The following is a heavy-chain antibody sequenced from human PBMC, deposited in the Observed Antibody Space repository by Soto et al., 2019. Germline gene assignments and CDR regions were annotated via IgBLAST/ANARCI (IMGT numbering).Heavy chain of an antibody. CDR2: IIPIFGTA. D-gene: IGHD5-12*01. CDR1: GGTFSSYA. J-gene: IGHJ3*02. V-gene: IGHV1-69*13. Sequence: ASVKVSCKASGGTFSSYAISWVRQAPGQGLEWMGGIIPIFGTANYAQKFQGRVTITADESTSTAYMELSSLRSEDTAVYYCARDSGDIVATIPAFDIWGQGTMVTVS. CDR3: ARDSGDIVATIPAFDI.